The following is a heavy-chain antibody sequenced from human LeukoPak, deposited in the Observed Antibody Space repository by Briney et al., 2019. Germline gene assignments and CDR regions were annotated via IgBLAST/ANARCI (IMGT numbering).Heavy chain of an antibody. CDR3: ARDPIVGDTGGGDY. CDR1: GFSFSSYC. CDR2: TNGDGSIE. D-gene: IGHD1-26*01. Sequence: AGSLRLSCAVSGFSFSSYCQTWVRLPPRQGQTWVSNTNGDGSIENYVHTVRGCFSIFRDNAEAAPYLQMNSLRVDDMAIYYGARDPIVGDTGGGDYWGQGTLVTVSS. J-gene: IGHJ4*02. V-gene: IGHV3-7*01.